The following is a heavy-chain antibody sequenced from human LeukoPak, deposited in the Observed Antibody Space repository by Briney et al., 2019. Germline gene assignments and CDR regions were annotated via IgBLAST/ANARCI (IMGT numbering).Heavy chain of an antibody. CDR1: GFTFSSFG. CDR2: IWYDGSNK. D-gene: IGHD3-22*01. V-gene: IGHV3-33*01. J-gene: IGHJ4*02. CDR3: ARDVFTTYDNGGEYFDY. Sequence: GGSLRLSCVVSGFTFSSFGMHWVRQAPGKGLEWVALIWYDGSNKYYADSVKGRFTISRDNSKNTLYLQMNSLRAEDTAVYYCARDVFTTYDNGGEYFDYWGQGTLVTVSS.